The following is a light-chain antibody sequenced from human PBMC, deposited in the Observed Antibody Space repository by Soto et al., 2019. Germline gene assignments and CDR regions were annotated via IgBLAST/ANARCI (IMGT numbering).Light chain of an antibody. CDR2: EVS. Sequence: QSVLTQPASVSGSPGQSITISCSGTGSDVGDYNYVSWYQHHPGNAPKLMIFEVSHRPSGVSNRFSGSKSGNTASLTISGRHAEDDAYYYCASYTTSSTLVFGGGTKLTVL. V-gene: IGLV2-14*01. CDR1: GSDVGDYNY. CDR3: ASYTTSSTLV. J-gene: IGLJ3*02.